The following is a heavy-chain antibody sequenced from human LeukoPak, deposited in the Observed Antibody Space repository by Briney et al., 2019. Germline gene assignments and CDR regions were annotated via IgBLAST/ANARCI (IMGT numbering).Heavy chain of an antibody. J-gene: IGHJ4*02. CDR3: ARESRYYGSGPDY. CDR2: IIPIFGTA. CDR1: GGTFSSYA. D-gene: IGHD3-10*01. V-gene: IGHV1-69*13. Sequence: ASVKVSCKASGGTFSSYAISWVRQAPGQGLEWMGGIIPIFGTANYAQRFQGRVTITADESTSTAYMELSSLRSEDTAVYYCARESRYYGSGPDYWGQGTLVTVSS.